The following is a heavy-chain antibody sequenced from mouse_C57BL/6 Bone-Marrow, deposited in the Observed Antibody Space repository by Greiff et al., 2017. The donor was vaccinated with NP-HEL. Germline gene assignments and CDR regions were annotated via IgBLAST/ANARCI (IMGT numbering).Heavy chain of an antibody. V-gene: IGHV3-6*01. CDR3: ARGGQFYFDY. CDR2: ISYDGSN. J-gene: IGHJ2*01. Sequence: EVQLQQSGPGLVKPSQSLSLTCSVTGYSITSGYYWNWIRQFPGNKLEWMGYISYDGSNNYNPSLKNRISFTRDTSKNQIFLKLNSVTTEDTATYYCARGGQFYFDYWGQGTTLTVSS. CDR1: GYSITSGYY.